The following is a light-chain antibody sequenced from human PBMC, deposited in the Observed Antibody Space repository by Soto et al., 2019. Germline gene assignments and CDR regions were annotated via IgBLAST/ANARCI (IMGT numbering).Light chain of an antibody. CDR2: GAS. CDR1: QGIRTD. Sequence: AVQLTQSPSSLSASVGDRVTITCRASQGIRTDLGWYQQSPGKAPKVLIFGASTLQSGVPLRFSGSGSGTDFTLTISSLQPEDVATYYCLQDYSYPRTFGQGTKVEIK. CDR3: LQDYSYPRT. V-gene: IGKV1-6*01. J-gene: IGKJ1*01.